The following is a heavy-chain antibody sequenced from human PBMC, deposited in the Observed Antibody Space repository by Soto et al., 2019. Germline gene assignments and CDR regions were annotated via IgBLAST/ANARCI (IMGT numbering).Heavy chain of an antibody. Sequence: SVKVSCKASGYTFTSYYMHWVRQAPGQGLEWMGIINPSGGSTSYARKFQGRVTMTRDTSTSTVYMELSSLRSEGTAVYYCAIPSLPWSPDAFDIWGQGTMVTV. D-gene: IGHD1-1*01. J-gene: IGHJ3*02. V-gene: IGHV1-46*01. CDR3: AIPSLPWSPDAFDI. CDR1: GYTFTSYY. CDR2: INPSGGST.